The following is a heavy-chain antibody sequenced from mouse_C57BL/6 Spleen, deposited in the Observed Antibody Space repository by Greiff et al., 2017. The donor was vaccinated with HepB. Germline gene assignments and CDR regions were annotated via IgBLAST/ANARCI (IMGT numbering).Heavy chain of an antibody. CDR3: ARGGNGNYWFAY. D-gene: IGHD2-1*01. J-gene: IGHJ3*01. CDR1: GFNIKDYY. Sequence: EVKLMEFGAELVKPGASVKLSCTASGFNIKDYYMHWVKQRTEQGLEWIGRIDPEDGETKYAPKFQGKATITADTSSNTAYLQLSSLTSEDTAVYYCARGGNGNYWFAYWGQGTLVTVSA. CDR2: IDPEDGET. V-gene: IGHV14-2*01.